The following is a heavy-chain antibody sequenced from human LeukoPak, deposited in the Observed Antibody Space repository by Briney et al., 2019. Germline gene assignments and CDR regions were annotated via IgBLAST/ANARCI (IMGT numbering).Heavy chain of an antibody. CDR2: INHSGST. CDR3: AGGGYSYGHSFDY. D-gene: IGHD5-18*01. Sequence: ASETLSLTCAVYGGSFSGYYWSWIRQPPGKGLEWIGEINHSGSTNYNPSLKSRVTISVDTSKNQFSLKLSSVTAADTAVYYCAGGGYSYGHSFDYWGQGTLVTVSS. J-gene: IGHJ4*02. CDR1: GGSFSGYY. V-gene: IGHV4-34*01.